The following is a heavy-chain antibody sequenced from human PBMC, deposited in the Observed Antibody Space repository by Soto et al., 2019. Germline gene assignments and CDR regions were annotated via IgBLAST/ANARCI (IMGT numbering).Heavy chain of an antibody. V-gene: IGHV3-74*01. D-gene: IGHD1-26*01. CDR2: IDSDGGRT. CDR3: AGKTWGWFDP. CDR1: GFTFSNYW. Sequence: EVQLVESGGGLVQPGGSLRLSCAASGFTFSNYWMHWVRQAPGKGLVWVSRIDSDGGRTSYADSVKGRFTISRDNAKNTVYLQMDSLRAEDTAVYCCAGKTWGWFDPWGQGTLVTVSS. J-gene: IGHJ5*02.